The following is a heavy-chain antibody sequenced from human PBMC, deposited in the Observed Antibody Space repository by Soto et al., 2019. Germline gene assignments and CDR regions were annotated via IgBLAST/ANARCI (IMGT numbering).Heavy chain of an antibody. Sequence: RGESLKISWKGSGYSFTSYWIGWVRQMPGKGLEWMGIIYPGDSDTRYSPSFQGQVTISADNSISTAYLQWSSLKASDTAMYYCASGRAAAAKGIRYSYGMDVWGQGTTVTVSS. V-gene: IGHV5-51*01. CDR2: IYPGDSDT. D-gene: IGHD6-13*01. J-gene: IGHJ6*02. CDR1: GYSFTSYW. CDR3: ASGRAAAAKGIRYSYGMDV.